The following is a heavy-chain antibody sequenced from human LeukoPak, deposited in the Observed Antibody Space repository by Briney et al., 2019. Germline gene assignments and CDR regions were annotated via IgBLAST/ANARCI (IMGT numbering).Heavy chain of an antibody. J-gene: IGHJ3*02. V-gene: IGHV3-48*01. Sequence: GGSLRLSCAASGFTFSSHSINWVRQAPGKGLEWGSYLSSSSSTIYDADSVKGRFTICRDNAKNSLYVQMSSLRAENTAVYCCASTPPRGYDSKTDAFDIWGQGTMVTVSS. CDR2: LSSSSSTI. CDR3: ASTPPRGYDSKTDAFDI. D-gene: IGHD5-12*01. CDR1: GFTFSSHS.